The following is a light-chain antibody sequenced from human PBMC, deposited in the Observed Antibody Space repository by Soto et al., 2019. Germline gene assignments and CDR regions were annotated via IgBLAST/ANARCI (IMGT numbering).Light chain of an antibody. CDR2: DAS. V-gene: IGKV3-11*01. J-gene: IGKJ5*01. CDR1: QSVSSY. Sequence: EIVLTQSPATLSLSAGERATLSCRASQSVSSYLAWYQQKPGQAPRLLIYDASNRATGIPARFSGSGSGTDFDLTISSLGPEDFAVYYCQQRSNWPPAITFGQGTRLEIK. CDR3: QQRSNWPPAIT.